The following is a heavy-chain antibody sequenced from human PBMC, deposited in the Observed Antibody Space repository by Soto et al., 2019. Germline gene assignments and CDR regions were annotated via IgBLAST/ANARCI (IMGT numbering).Heavy chain of an antibody. J-gene: IGHJ5*02. V-gene: IGHV3-11*01. D-gene: IGHD2-15*01. CDR2: ISSSGSTI. Sequence: PGGSLRLSCAASGFTFCDYYMSWIRQAPGKGLEWVSYISSSGSTIYYADSVKGRFTVSRDNAKNSLYLQMNSLRAEDTAVYYCARFYCSGGSCHEPHNWFDPWGQGTLVTVSS. CDR3: ARFYCSGGSCHEPHNWFDP. CDR1: GFTFCDYY.